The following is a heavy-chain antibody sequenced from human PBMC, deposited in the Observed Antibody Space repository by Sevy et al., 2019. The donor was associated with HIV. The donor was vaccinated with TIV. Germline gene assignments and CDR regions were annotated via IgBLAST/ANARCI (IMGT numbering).Heavy chain of an antibody. D-gene: IGHD2-15*01. J-gene: IGHJ5*02. CDR2: INHSGST. Sequence: SETLSLTCAVYGGSFSGYYWSWIRQPPGKGLGWIGEINHSGSTNYNPSLKSRVTISVDTSKNQFSLKLSSVTAADTAVYYCARCGSSSVSWFDPWGQGTLVTVSS. V-gene: IGHV4-34*01. CDR1: GGSFSGYY. CDR3: ARCGSSSVSWFDP.